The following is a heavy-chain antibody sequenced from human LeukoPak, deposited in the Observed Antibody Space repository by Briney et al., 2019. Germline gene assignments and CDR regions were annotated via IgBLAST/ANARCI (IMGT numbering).Heavy chain of an antibody. J-gene: IGHJ4*02. Sequence: TGGSLRLSCAASGFTFSSYAMHWVRQAPGKGLEWVAVISYDGSNKYYADSVKGRFTISRDNSKNTLYLQMNSLRAEDTAVYYCAKDLGDYDFWSGYYRRGYYFDYWGQGTLVTVSS. V-gene: IGHV3-30-3*01. D-gene: IGHD3-3*01. CDR1: GFTFSSYA. CDR3: AKDLGDYDFWSGYYRRGYYFDY. CDR2: ISYDGSNK.